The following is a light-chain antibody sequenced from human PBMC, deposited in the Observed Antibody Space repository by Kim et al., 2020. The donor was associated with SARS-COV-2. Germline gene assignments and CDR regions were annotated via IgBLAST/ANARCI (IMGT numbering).Light chain of an antibody. CDR1: SLRRYY. CDR3: NCRGSSGEHLV. J-gene: IGLJ2*01. V-gene: IGLV3-19*01. Sequence: LGQTVRITCQGDSLRRYYASWYQQKPGQAPVLVVYGKNNRPSGIPDRFSGSTSGDTTSLTITGAQAEDEADYYCNCRGSSGEHLVFGGGTQLTVL. CDR2: GKN.